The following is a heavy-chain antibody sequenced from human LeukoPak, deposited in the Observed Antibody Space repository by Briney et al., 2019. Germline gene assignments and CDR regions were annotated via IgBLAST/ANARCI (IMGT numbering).Heavy chain of an antibody. CDR3: ARANDYYDSSGYPNDAFDI. J-gene: IGHJ3*02. Sequence: SETLSLTCTVSGGSISSYYWSWIRQPAGKGLEWIGRIYTSGSTNYNPSLKSRVTISVDTSKNQFSLKLSSVTAADTAVYYCARANDYYDSSGYPNDAFDIWGQGTMVTVSS. CDR2: IYTSGST. D-gene: IGHD3-22*01. CDR1: GGSISSYY. V-gene: IGHV4-4*07.